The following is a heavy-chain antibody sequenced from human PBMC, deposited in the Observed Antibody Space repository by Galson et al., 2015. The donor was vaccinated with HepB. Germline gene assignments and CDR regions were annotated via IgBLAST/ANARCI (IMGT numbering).Heavy chain of an antibody. Sequence: VKPTQTLTLTCTFSGFSLSTSGMCVSWIRQPPGKALEWLARIDWDDDKYYSTSLKTRLTISKDTSKNQVVLTMTNMDPVDTATYYCARTDSTTLSPYWYFDLWGRGTLVTVSS. J-gene: IGHJ2*01. CDR1: GFSLSTSGMC. CDR2: IDWDDDK. V-gene: IGHV2-70*11. D-gene: IGHD4-17*01. CDR3: ARTDSTTLSPYWYFDL.